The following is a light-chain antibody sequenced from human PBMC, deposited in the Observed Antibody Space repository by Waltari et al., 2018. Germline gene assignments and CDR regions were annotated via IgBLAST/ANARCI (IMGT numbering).Light chain of an antibody. Sequence: SPSTLSASVGDRVTITCRASQSISSWLAWYQQKPGKAPKLLIYKASSLESGVPSRFSGSGSGTEFTLTISSLQPDDSATYFCQQYSAYWTFGQGTKVEIK. V-gene: IGKV1-5*03. CDR3: QQYSAYWT. CDR2: KAS. J-gene: IGKJ1*01. CDR1: QSISSW.